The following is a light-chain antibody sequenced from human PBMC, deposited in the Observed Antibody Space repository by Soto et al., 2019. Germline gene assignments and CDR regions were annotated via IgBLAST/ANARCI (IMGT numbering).Light chain of an antibody. CDR3: LQDYTYPWT. CDR1: QNINNY. J-gene: IGKJ1*01. CDR2: DAS. V-gene: IGKV1-33*01. Sequence: DIPMTQSPSSLSASVAGSATSXRQASQNINNYLNWYQQKPGRAPKLLIYDASNLEAGVPSRFRGSGSGTDFTLTISSLQPEDFATYYYLQDYTYPWTFGQGTKVDI.